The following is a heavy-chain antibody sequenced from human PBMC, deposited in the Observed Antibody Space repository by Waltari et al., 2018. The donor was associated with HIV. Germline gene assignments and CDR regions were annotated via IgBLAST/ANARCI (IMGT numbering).Heavy chain of an antibody. D-gene: IGHD1-26*01. J-gene: IGHJ6*02. V-gene: IGHV3-7*01. CDR3: ARIGTFPHNYAIDF. CDR2: IKDDGSEK. CDR1: GFTFTNYW. Sequence: EVQLMESGGGLVQSGGSLRLSCAASGFTFTNYWMSWVRQTPGKGLEWVSYIKDDGSEKYYMGSVKGRFTISIDNAKNSMFLQMNSLRAEDTAVYYCARIGTFPHNYAIDFWGQGTTVTVSS.